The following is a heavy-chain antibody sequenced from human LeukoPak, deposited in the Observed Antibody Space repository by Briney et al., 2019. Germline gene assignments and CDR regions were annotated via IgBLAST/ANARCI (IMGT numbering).Heavy chain of an antibody. CDR1: GFIVSSNF. V-gene: IGHV3-66*01. CDR2: IYSGGST. CDR3: ASGRRGIIAAGLDY. Sequence: GGSLRLSCAASGFIVSSNFMTWVRQAPGKGLERVSLIYSGGSTYYADSVKGRFTISRDNSNNTLYLQMNSLRAEDTAVYSCASGRRGIIAAGLDYWGQGTLVTVSS. D-gene: IGHD6-13*01. J-gene: IGHJ4*02.